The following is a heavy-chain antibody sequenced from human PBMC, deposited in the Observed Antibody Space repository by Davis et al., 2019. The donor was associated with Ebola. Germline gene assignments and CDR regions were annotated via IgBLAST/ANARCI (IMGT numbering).Heavy chain of an antibody. CDR2: INHSGST. V-gene: IGHV4-34*01. CDR3: AGNYIVVVPAAISYYYGMDV. CDR1: GGSISSYY. Sequence: MPSETLSLTCTVSGGSISSYYWSWIRQPPGKGLEWIGEINHSGSTNYNPSLKSRVTISVDTSKNQFSLKLSSVTAADTAVYYCAGNYIVVVPAAISYYYGMDVWGQGTTVTVSS. J-gene: IGHJ6*02. D-gene: IGHD2-2*02.